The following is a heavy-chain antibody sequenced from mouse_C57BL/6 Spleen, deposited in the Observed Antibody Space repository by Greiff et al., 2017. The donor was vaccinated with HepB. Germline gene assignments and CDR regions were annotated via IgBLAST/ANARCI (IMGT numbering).Heavy chain of an antibody. CDR3: ARRHDV. CDR1: GFTFSSYG. V-gene: IGHV5-6*02. CDR2: ISSGGSYT. Sequence: EVKLVESGGDLVKPGGSLKLSCAASGFTFSSYGMSWVRQTPDKRLGWVATISSGGSYTYYPDSVKGRFTISRDNAKNTLYLQMSSLKSEDTAMYYCARRHDVWGTGTTVTVSS. J-gene: IGHJ1*03.